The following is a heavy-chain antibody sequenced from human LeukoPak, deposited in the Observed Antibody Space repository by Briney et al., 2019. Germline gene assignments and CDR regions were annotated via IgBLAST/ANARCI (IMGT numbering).Heavy chain of an antibody. D-gene: IGHD2-8*01. V-gene: IGHV4-59*01. Sequence: SETLSLTCTVSGGSISSYYWSWIRQPPGKGLEWIGYIYYSGSTNYNPSLKSRVTISVDTSKNQFSLKLSSVTAADTAVYYCARDVSIATNDRSFDIWGQGTVVTVSS. CDR2: IYYSGST. J-gene: IGHJ3*02. CDR3: ARDVSIATNDRSFDI. CDR1: GGSISSYY.